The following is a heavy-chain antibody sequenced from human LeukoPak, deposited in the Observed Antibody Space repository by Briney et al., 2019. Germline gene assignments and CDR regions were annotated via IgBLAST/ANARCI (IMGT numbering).Heavy chain of an antibody. CDR3: AKDVYGGNSGSFDY. CDR2: ISSNGGST. CDR1: GFTFSSYA. V-gene: IGHV3-64*01. Sequence: GGSLRLSCAASGFTFSSYAMHWVRQAPGKGLEYVSAISSNGGSTYYANSVKGRFTISRDNSKNTLYLQMNSLRAEDTAVYYCAKDVYGGNSGSFDYWGQGTLVTVSS. D-gene: IGHD4-23*01. J-gene: IGHJ4*02.